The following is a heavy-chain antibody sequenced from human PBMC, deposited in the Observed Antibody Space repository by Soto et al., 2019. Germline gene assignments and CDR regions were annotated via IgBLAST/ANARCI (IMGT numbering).Heavy chain of an antibody. J-gene: IGHJ6*02. CDR3: ANALPGGPYGDYDYYYGMDV. Sequence: QVQLVESGGGVVQPGRSLRLSCAASGFTFSSYGMHWVRQAPGKGLEWVAVISYDGSNKYYADSVKGRFTISRDNSKNTLYLQMNSLRAEDTAVYYCANALPGGPYGDYDYYYGMDVWGQGTTVTVS. CDR1: GFTFSSYG. V-gene: IGHV3-30*18. CDR2: ISYDGSNK. D-gene: IGHD4-17*01.